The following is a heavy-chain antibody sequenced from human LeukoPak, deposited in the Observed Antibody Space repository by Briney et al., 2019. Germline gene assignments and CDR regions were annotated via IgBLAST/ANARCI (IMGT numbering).Heavy chain of an antibody. J-gene: IGHJ6*02. CDR1: GGTFSSYA. D-gene: IGHD5-18*01. CDR2: IIPIFGIA. Sequence: SVKVSCKASGGTFSSYAISWVRQAPGQGLEWMGRIIPIFGIANYAQKFQGRVTITADKSTSTAYMELSSLRSEDTAVYYCARSWRRRYSLNLPPPRYYYYCMDVWGQGTTVTVSS. CDR3: ARSWRRRYSLNLPPPRYYYYCMDV. V-gene: IGHV1-69*04.